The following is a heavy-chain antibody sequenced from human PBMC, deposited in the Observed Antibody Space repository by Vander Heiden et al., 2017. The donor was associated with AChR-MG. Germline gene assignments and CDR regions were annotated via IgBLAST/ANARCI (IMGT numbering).Heavy chain of an antibody. CDR3: SRITIFGVVITHFDY. Sequence: EVQLVESGGSLTQPGGSLRLSCAASGFTFSTSWMVWVRQAPGKGLEWVANIKEDGSEKYYVDSVKGRFTISRDNAKNSLYLQMNSLRAEVTAVYYCSRITIFGVVITHFDYWGQGTLVTVSS. J-gene: IGHJ4*02. CDR2: IKEDGSEK. D-gene: IGHD3-3*01. V-gene: IGHV3-7*01. CDR1: GFTFSTSW.